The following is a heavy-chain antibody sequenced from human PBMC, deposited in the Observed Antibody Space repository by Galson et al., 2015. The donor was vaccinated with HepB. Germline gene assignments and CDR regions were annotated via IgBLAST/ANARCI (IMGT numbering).Heavy chain of an antibody. V-gene: IGHV1-18*01. CDR2: ISAYSGNT. CDR3: ARDRSGYKIIDY. D-gene: IGHD3-3*01. CDR1: GYTFTNYA. Sequence: SVKVSCKASGYTFTNYASSWVRQAPGQGLEWMGWISAYSGNTNYAQKLQGRVTMTTDTSTSTAYMELRSLISDDTAVYYCARDRSGYKIIDYWGQGTLVTVSS. J-gene: IGHJ4*02.